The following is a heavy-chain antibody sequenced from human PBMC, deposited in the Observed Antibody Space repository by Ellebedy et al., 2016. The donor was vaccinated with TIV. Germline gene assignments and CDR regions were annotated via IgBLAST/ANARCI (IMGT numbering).Heavy chain of an antibody. CDR3: ARVLRGGRAGDYFDY. CDR2: IYYSGTT. V-gene: IGHV4-34*01. D-gene: IGHD1-1*01. Sequence: MPSETLSLTCAVYGDSFSGYYWSWIRQPPGKGLEWIGNIYYSGTTYYIPSLKSRVTISVDTSKNQFSLNLNSVTAADTAVYYCARVLRGGRAGDYFDYWGQGTLVTVSS. CDR1: GDSFSGYY. J-gene: IGHJ4*02.